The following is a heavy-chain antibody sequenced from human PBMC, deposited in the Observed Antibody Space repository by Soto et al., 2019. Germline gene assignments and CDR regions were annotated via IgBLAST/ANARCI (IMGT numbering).Heavy chain of an antibody. CDR3: ARGRGVATLYYYYGTDV. V-gene: IGHV1-8*01. CDR1: GYTFTSYD. J-gene: IGHJ6*02. D-gene: IGHD2-21*02. CDR2: MNPNSGNT. Sequence: QVQLVQSGAEVKKPGASVKVSCKASGYTFTSYDINWVRQATGQGLEWMGWMNPNSGNTGYAQKFKGRVTMTRNTSISTAYMELSSLRSEDTAVYYCARGRGVATLYYYYGTDVWGQGTTVTVSS.